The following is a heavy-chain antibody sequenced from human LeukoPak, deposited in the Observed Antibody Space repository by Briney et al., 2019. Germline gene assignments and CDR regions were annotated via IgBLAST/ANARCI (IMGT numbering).Heavy chain of an antibody. V-gene: IGHV3-23*01. CDR3: AKGNYDFWSGYPGLSYFDY. J-gene: IGHJ4*02. CDR2: ISGSGVAT. D-gene: IGHD3-3*01. Sequence: GGSLRLSCAASGFTFSTYAVNWVRQAPGKGLEWVSAISGSGVATYYADSVKGRFTISRDNSKNTLYLQMNSLRAGDTAVYYCAKGNYDFWSGYPGLSYFDYWGQGTLVTVSS. CDR1: GFTFSTYA.